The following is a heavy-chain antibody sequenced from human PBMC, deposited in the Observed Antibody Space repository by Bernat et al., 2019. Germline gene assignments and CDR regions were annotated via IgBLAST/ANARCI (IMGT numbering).Heavy chain of an antibody. Sequence: QVQFVQSGAEVKKPGASVKVSCKASGYTFTNYAMHWVRQAPGRRLEWMGWINAGNGDKKYSQKFQDRVTITRDTSANTAYMELSNLRSEDTAVYYCARGQWTRTEADYYLDCWGQGTLVTVSS. D-gene: IGHD6-19*01. V-gene: IGHV1-3*01. J-gene: IGHJ4*02. CDR1: GYTFTNYA. CDR2: INAGNGDK. CDR3: ARGQWTRTEADYYLDC.